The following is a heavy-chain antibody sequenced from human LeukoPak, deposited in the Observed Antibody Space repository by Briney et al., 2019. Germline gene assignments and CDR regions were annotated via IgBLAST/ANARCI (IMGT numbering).Heavy chain of an antibody. CDR2: IGSGDDL. J-gene: IGHJ4*02. CDR3: AKDATPGNSVYDHFDY. CDR1: GFTFRIHA. V-gene: IGHV3-23*01. Sequence: GGSLRLSCAASGFTFRIHAMSWVRQAPGKGLEWVSTIGSGDDLHYSDSVKGRFTVSRDDPQNTLYLQMNSLRAEDAAIYYCAKDATPGNSVYDHFDYWGQGALVTVSS. D-gene: IGHD5/OR15-5a*01.